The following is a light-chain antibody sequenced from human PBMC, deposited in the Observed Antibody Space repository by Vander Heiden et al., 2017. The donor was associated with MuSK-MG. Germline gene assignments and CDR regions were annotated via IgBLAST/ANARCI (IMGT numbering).Light chain of an antibody. Sequence: AIRLTPSPSSFSASTGDRVTITCRASQGISSYLAWYQQKPGKAPTLLIYAASTLQSGVPSRFSGSGSGTDFTLTSSCLQSEDFATYYCQQKYGYPQTFGQGTKVEVK. J-gene: IGKJ1*01. CDR3: QQKYGYPQT. CDR1: QGISSY. CDR2: AAS. V-gene: IGKV1-8*01.